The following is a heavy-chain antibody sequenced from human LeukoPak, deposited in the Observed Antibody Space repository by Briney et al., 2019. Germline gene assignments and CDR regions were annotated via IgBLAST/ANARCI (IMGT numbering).Heavy chain of an antibody. CDR3: AKDLHDYGNYVGWFDS. CDR2: ISGSGGNT. J-gene: IGHJ5*01. V-gene: IGHV3-23*01. Sequence: GGSPRLSCVASGFTFSSYAMDWVRQAPGKGLEWVSAISGSGGNTYYADSVKGRFTISRDHSKTTLFLQMNSLRAEDTAVYYCAKDLHDYGNYVGWFDSWGQGTLVTVSS. CDR1: GFTFSSYA. D-gene: IGHD4-11*01.